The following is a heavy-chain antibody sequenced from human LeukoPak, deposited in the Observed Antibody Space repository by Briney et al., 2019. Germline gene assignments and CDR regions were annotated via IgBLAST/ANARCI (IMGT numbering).Heavy chain of an antibody. CDR2: INPSGGST. J-gene: IGHJ6*02. CDR1: GYTFTSYY. V-gene: IGHV1-46*01. Sequence: ASVKVSCKASGYTFTSYYMHWVRQAPGQGLEWMGIINPSGGSTSYAQKFQGRVTMTRDTSTSTVYMELSSLRAEDTAVYYCARAGWFGEPLYGMDVWGQGTTVTVSS. CDR3: ARAGWFGEPLYGMDV. D-gene: IGHD3-10*01.